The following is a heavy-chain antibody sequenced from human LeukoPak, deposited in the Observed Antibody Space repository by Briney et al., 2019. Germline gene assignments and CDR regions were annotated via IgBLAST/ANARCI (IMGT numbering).Heavy chain of an antibody. CDR2: IWYDGSNK. CDR3: AGDSWNYGLLDS. J-gene: IGHJ4*02. CDR1: RFTFSTYG. Sequence: GGSLRFSCAAARFTFSTYGIHWVRQAPGKGQERVAVIWYDGSNKYYADSVKGRFTISRDNSKNTVYLQMNSLRAEDTAIYYCAGDSWNYGLLDSWGQGTLVTVSS. D-gene: IGHD1-7*01. V-gene: IGHV3-33*01.